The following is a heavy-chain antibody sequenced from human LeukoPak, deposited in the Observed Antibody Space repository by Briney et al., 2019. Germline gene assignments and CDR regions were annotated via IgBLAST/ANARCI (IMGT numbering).Heavy chain of an antibody. V-gene: IGHV1-18*01. Sequence: ASVKVSCKASGYTFTSYGISWVRQAPGQGLEWMGWISAYNGNTNYAQKLQGRVTITADESTSTAYMELSSLRSEDTAVYYCASRPIVATVKSFYYYYYMDVWGKGTTVTISS. CDR1: GYTFTSYG. CDR3: ASRPIVATVKSFYYYYYMDV. J-gene: IGHJ6*03. CDR2: ISAYNGNT. D-gene: IGHD5-12*01.